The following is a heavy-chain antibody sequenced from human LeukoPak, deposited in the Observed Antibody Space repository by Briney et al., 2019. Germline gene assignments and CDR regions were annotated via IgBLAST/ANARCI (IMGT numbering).Heavy chain of an antibody. CDR1: GYTFDDYG. V-gene: IGHV3-20*04. D-gene: IGHD7-27*01. Sequence: GGSLRLSCAASGYTFDDYGMSWVRQAPGKGLEWVSGINWNGGSTGYADSVKGRFTISRDNAKNSLYLQMNSLRAEDTAVYYCASSRDWGCFDYWGQGTLVTVSS. CDR2: INWNGGST. J-gene: IGHJ4*02. CDR3: ASSRDWGCFDY.